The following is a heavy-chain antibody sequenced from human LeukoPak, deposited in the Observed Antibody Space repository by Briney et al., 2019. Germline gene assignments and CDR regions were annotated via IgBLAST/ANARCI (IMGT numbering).Heavy chain of an antibody. CDR3: ARDLGDDSSGYYYRTFDY. CDR2: ISSSSSYI. V-gene: IGHV3-21*01. D-gene: IGHD3-22*01. CDR1: GFTFSSYS. J-gene: IGHJ4*02. Sequence: GGSLRLSCAASGFTFSSYSMNWVRQAPGKGLGWVSSISSSSSYIYYADSVKGRFTISRDNAKNSLYLQMNSLRAEDTAVYYCARDLGDDSSGYYYRTFDYWGQGTLVTVSS.